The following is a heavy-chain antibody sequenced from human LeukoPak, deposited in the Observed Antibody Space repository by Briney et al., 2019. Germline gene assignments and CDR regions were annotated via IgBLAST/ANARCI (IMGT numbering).Heavy chain of an antibody. D-gene: IGHD3-10*01. CDR1: GGSFSGYY. CDR2: INHSGST. CDR3: ASPITMVRGVPRYFDL. J-gene: IGHJ2*01. V-gene: IGHV4-34*01. Sequence: SETLSLTCAVYGGSFSGYYWSWIRQPPGKGLEWIGEINHSGSTNYNPSLKGRVTISVDTSKNQFSLKLSSVTAADTAVYYCASPITMVRGVPRYFDLWGRGTLVTVSS.